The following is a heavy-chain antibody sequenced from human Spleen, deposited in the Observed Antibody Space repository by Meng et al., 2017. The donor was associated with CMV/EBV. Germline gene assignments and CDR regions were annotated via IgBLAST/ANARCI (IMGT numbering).Heavy chain of an antibody. D-gene: IGHD5-18*01. V-gene: IGHV3-30*04. CDR1: GFTFSADA. CDR3: ARDNVDTGSSNFGILDY. Sequence: GGSLRLSCAASGFTFSADAMHWVRQAPGKGLEWVAVISYDGSNKYYADSVKGRFTISRDNSKNTLYLQMNSLRAEDTAVYYCARDNVDTGSSNFGILDYWGQGTLVTVSS. CDR2: ISYDGSNK. J-gene: IGHJ4*02.